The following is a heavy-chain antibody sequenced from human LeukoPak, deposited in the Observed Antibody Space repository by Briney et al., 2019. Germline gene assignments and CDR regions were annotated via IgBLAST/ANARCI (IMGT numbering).Heavy chain of an antibody. D-gene: IGHD2-21*02. Sequence: GGSLRLSCAASGFTFSSYEMNWVRQAPGKGLEWVSYISSSGSTIYYADSVKGRFTISRDNAKNSLYLQMSSLRAEDTAVYYCARDNPYCGGDCYSRPHYWGQGTLVTVSS. J-gene: IGHJ4*02. V-gene: IGHV3-48*03. CDR2: ISSSGSTI. CDR1: GFTFSSYE. CDR3: ARDNPYCGGDCYSRPHY.